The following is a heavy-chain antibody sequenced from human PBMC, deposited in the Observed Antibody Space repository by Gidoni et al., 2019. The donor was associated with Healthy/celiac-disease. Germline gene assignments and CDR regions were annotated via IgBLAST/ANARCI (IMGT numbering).Heavy chain of an antibody. CDR1: GGSFSGYY. CDR3: ARAGVGATNLFDI. V-gene: IGHV4-34*01. CDR2: INHSGST. Sequence: QVQLQQWGSGLLKPSETLSLTCAVYGGSFSGYYWSWIRQPPGKGLEWIGAINHSGSTNYNPSLKSRVTISVDTSKNQFSLKLSSVTAADTAVYYCARAGVGATNLFDIWGQGTMVTVSS. D-gene: IGHD1-26*01. J-gene: IGHJ3*02.